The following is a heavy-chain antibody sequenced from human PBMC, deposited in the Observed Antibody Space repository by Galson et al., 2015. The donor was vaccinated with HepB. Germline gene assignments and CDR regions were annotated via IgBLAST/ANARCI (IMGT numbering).Heavy chain of an antibody. Sequence: SLRLSCAASGFTFSSYAMSWVRQAPGKGLEWVSAISGSGGSTYYADSVKGRFTISRDNSKNTLYLQMNSLRAEDTAVYYCAKECPAVRDYDFWSGYLQYYYYMDVWGKGTTVTVSS. V-gene: IGHV3-23*01. CDR3: AKECPAVRDYDFWSGYLQYYYYMDV. D-gene: IGHD3-3*01. CDR1: GFTFSSYA. CDR2: ISGSGGST. J-gene: IGHJ6*03.